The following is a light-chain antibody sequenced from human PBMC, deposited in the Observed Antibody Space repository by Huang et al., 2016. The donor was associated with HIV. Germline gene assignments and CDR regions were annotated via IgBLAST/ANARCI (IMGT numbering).Light chain of an antibody. CDR2: AAS. J-gene: IGKJ2*01. CDR3: QHAHSFPYT. Sequence: DIQMTQSPSSVPASVGDRVTLPCRASQGISTWLDWYQQRPGKAPKLLIYAASSLQSGVPSRFIGSGSGTDFTLTINNLQTEDFATYYCQHAHSFPYTFGQGTKLEI. CDR1: QGISTW. V-gene: IGKV1-12*01.